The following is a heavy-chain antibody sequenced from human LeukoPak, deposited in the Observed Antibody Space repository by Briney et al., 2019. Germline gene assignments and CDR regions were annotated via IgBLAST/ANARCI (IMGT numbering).Heavy chain of an antibody. CDR2: ISSSGSTI. J-gene: IGHJ4*02. Sequence: GGSLRLSCAASGFTFSDYYMSWIRQAPGKGLEWVSYISSSGSTIYYADSVKGRFTISRDNAKNSLYLQMNSLRAEDTAVYYCGKAMADHEGPWDYWGQGTLVTVSS. CDR1: GFTFSDYY. D-gene: IGHD3-10*01. CDR3: GKAMADHEGPWDY. V-gene: IGHV3-11*04.